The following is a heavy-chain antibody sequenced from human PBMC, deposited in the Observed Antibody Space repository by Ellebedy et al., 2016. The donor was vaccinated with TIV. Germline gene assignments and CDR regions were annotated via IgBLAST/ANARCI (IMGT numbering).Heavy chain of an antibody. Sequence: GESLKISCAASGFTFSSYSMNWVRQAPGKGLEWVSSISSSSSYIYYADSVKGRFTISRDNSKNTLYLQMNSLRAEDTAVYYCARASNGMDVWGQGTTVTVSS. CDR3: ARASNGMDV. J-gene: IGHJ6*02. CDR1: GFTFSSYS. V-gene: IGHV3-21*01. CDR2: ISSSSSYI.